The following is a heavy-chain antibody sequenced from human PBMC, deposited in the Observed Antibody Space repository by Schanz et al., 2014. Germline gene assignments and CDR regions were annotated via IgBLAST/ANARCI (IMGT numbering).Heavy chain of an antibody. CDR1: GFTFSDYY. CDR2: VSSSSSYT. V-gene: IGHV3-11*05. D-gene: IGHD3-22*01. Sequence: VQLVESGGDLVQPGGSLRLSCAASGFTFSDYYMSWIRQAPGKGLEWVSYVSSSSSYTHYADSVKGRFTISRDNAKNSLYLQMNSLRAEDTAVYYCARPPHDSSGYYPFDYWGQGTLVTVSS. CDR3: ARPPHDSSGYYPFDY. J-gene: IGHJ4*02.